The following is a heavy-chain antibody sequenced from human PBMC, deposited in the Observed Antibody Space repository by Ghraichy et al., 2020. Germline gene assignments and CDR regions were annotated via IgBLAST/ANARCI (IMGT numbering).Heavy chain of an antibody. CDR1: GFTFSNYG. D-gene: IGHD1-1*01. CDR3: ANIQPKWNYLDY. Sequence: GGSLRLSCEASGFTFSNYGMNWVRQAPGKGLEWVAFISYDESNNYYADSVKGRFTISRDNSKNTLYLQMNSLRGEDTAVYYCANIQPKWNYLDYWGQGALVTVSS. CDR2: ISYDESNN. V-gene: IGHV3-30*18. J-gene: IGHJ4*02.